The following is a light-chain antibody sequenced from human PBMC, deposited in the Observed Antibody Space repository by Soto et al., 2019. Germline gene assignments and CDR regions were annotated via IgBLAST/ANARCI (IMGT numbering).Light chain of an antibody. J-gene: IGLJ1*01. V-gene: IGLV2-14*01. Sequence: QSLLTQPASVSGSPGQSITISCTGTSSDVGGCSYVSWYQQHPGKAPKFMIYDVSNRPSGVSNRFSGSKSGNTASLTISGLQAEDEADYYCSSYTTSNTRQIVFGTGTKVTVL. CDR3: SSYTTSNTRQIV. CDR2: DVS. CDR1: SSDVGGCSY.